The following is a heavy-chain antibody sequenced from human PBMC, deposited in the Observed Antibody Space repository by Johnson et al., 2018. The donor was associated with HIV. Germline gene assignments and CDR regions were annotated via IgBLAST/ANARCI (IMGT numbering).Heavy chain of an antibody. CDR1: GFTVSSNY. J-gene: IGHJ3*02. Sequence: VQLVESGGGLIQPGGSLRLSCAASGFTVSSNYMSWVRLAPGKGLEWVSVIYGGGSTYYADSVKGRFTISRDNSKNTLYLQMNSLRAEDTAVYYCARGEQWLVPDSEDAFDIWGQGTMVTVSS. D-gene: IGHD6-19*01. CDR2: IYGGGST. V-gene: IGHV3-66*03. CDR3: ARGEQWLVPDSEDAFDI.